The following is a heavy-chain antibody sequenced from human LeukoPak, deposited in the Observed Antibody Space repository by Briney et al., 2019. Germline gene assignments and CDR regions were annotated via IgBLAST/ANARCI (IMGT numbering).Heavy chain of an antibody. J-gene: IGHJ2*01. CDR2: ISYDGSNK. CDR1: GFTFSSYG. Sequence: PGGSLRLSCAASGFTFSSYGMHWVRQAPGKGLEWVAVISYDGSNKYYADSVKGRFTISRDNSKNTLYLQMNSLRAEDTAVYYCAKSFPYYYGSGSLFDLSGRGTLVTVSS. CDR3: AKSFPYYYGSGSLFDL. V-gene: IGHV3-30*18. D-gene: IGHD3-10*01.